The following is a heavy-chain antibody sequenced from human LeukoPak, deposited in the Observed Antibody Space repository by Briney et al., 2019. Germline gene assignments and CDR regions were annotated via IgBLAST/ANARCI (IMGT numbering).Heavy chain of an antibody. V-gene: IGHV4-59*01. CDR3: ARAGSGYYPFDD. CDR1: GGSISSYY. CDR2: VYYSGST. D-gene: IGHD3-22*01. Sequence: SEALSLTCTVSGGSISSYYWSWIRQPPGKGLEWIGYVYYSGSTNYNPSLKSRVTISVDTSNNQFSLKLSSVTAADTAVYYCARAGSGYYPFDDWGQGTLVTVSS. J-gene: IGHJ4*02.